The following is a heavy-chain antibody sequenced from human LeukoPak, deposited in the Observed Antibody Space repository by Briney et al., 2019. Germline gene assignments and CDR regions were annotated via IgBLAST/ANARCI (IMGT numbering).Heavy chain of an antibody. CDR2: IYYAGST. J-gene: IGHJ4*01. V-gene: IGHV4-39*01. D-gene: IGHD2-15*01. CDR1: GGSISSSSYY. Sequence: PSETLSLTCSVSGGSISSSSYYWGWVRQPPGKGLEWIWTIYYAGSTYYTPALKSRVTISVDTSQNQSSRKLGVVTPADSVVHFCEXSXGSXXXXFDYW. CDR3: EXSXGSXXXXFDY.